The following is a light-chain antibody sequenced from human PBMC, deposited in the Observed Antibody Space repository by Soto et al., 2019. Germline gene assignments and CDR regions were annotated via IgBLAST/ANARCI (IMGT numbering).Light chain of an antibody. Sequence: QSVLTQPPSVSGASGQRVTLSCIGATSDVHWYQHLPGTAPKLLIYGNNNRPSGVPERFSGSRSGTSASLAITGLQTEDEADYYRQSFDSSLSALYVFGAGTKVTVL. CDR1: GATSD. J-gene: IGLJ1*01. CDR2: GNN. V-gene: IGLV1-40*01. CDR3: QSFDSSLSALYV.